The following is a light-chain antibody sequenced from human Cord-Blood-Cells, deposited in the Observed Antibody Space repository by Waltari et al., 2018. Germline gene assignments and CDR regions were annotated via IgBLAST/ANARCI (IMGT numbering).Light chain of an antibody. Sequence: QSALTQPASVSGSPGQSITISCTGTSRDVGGYNYVPWYQQHPGKAPKLMIYDVSKRPSGVSNRFSGSKSGNTASLTISGLQAEDEADYYCSSYTSSSTSVFGGGTKLTVL. CDR2: DVS. J-gene: IGLJ2*01. CDR1: SRDVGGYNY. CDR3: SSYTSSSTSV. V-gene: IGLV2-14*01.